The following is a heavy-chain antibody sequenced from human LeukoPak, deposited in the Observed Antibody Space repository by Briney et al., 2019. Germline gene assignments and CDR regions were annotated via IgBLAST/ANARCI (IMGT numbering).Heavy chain of an antibody. J-gene: IGHJ4*02. CDR2: MYYTGST. CDR3: ARRSGLVGDLARFDF. V-gene: IGHV4-39*01. Sequence: SETLSLTCTVSSGSIISSSYYWGWIRQPPGKGLEYIASMYYTGSTYYNPSLKSRVTMSVDTSKNQFSLKLSSVTAADTAVYYCARRSGLVGDLARFDFWGQGALVTVSS. D-gene: IGHD3-16*01. CDR1: SGSIISSSYY.